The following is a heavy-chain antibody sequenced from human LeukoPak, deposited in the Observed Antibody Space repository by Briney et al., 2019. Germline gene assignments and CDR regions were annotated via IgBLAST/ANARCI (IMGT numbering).Heavy chain of an antibody. J-gene: IGHJ6*02. V-gene: IGHV4-59*08. CDR1: GGSISSYY. D-gene: IGHD2-15*01. Sequence: SETLSLTCAVSGGSISSYYWTWFRQPPGKGLEWIGYIYYSGSTDYNPCLKSRVTISVDTSKNQFSLKLSSVTAADTAVYFCARGYIDYGMDGWGQGTTVTVSS. CDR3: ARGYIDYGMDG. CDR2: IYYSGST.